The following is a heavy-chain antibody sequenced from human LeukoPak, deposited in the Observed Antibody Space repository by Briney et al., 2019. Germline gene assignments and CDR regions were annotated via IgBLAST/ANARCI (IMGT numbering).Heavy chain of an antibody. CDR1: GFTFSSYS. D-gene: IGHD6-25*01. Sequence: GGSLRLSCAASGFTFSSYSMNWVRQAPGKGLEWVSSISSSSSYIYCADSVKGRFTISRDNAKNSLYLQMNSLRAEDTAVYYCARGIGSENWFDPWGQGTLVTVSS. CDR2: ISSSSSYI. CDR3: ARGIGSENWFDP. V-gene: IGHV3-21*01. J-gene: IGHJ5*02.